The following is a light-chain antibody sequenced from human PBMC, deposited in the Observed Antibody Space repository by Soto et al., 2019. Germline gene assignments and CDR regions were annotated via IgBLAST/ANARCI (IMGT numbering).Light chain of an antibody. J-gene: IGLJ1*01. CDR2: EVS. CDR1: SSDVGAYNY. CDR3: NSYTGSSTRFV. Sequence: QSVLTQHASVSGSPGQSVNISCTGTSSDVGAYNYVSWYQQHPGKAPKLMIYEVSNRPSGVSNRFSGSKSGNTASLTISGLQAEDEADYYCNSYTGSSTRFVFGTGTKLTVL. V-gene: IGLV2-14*01.